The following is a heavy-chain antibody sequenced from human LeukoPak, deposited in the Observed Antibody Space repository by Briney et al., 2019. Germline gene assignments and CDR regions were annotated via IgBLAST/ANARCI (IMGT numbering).Heavy chain of an antibody. Sequence: GGSLRLSCAASGFNFRSFIMNWVRQAPGKGLEWVSSITGTSNYRYYSVSVKGRFTISRDNSKNTLYLQMNSLRAEDTAVYYCARDRSYDILTGDWYFDLWGRGTLVTVSS. V-gene: IGHV3-21*01. D-gene: IGHD3-9*01. J-gene: IGHJ2*01. CDR2: ITGTSNYR. CDR1: GFNFRSFI. CDR3: ARDRSYDILTGDWYFDL.